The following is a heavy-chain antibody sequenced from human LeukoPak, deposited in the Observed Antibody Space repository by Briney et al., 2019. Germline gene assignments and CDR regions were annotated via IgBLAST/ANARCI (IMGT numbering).Heavy chain of an antibody. Sequence: SETLSLTCTVSGGSISSYYWSWIRQPPGKGLEWIGYIYYSGNTNYNPSLKSRVTISVDTSKSQLSLKLSPVTAADTAVYYCARAGSSAYVLDYWGQGTLVTVSS. CDR3: ARAGSSAYVLDY. CDR1: GGSISSYY. D-gene: IGHD3-22*01. CDR2: IYYSGNT. J-gene: IGHJ4*02. V-gene: IGHV4-59*01.